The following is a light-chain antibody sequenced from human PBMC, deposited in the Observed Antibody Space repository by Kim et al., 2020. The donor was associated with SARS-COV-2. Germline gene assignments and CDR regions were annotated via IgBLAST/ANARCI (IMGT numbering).Light chain of an antibody. CDR3: QQYYTTPPT. CDR1: QSVLYSSNNKNY. Sequence: DIVMTQSPDSLAVSLGERATINCKSSQSVLYSSNNKNYLAWYQQKPGQPPNLLIYWASTRESGAPDRFSGSGSGTDFTLTISTLQAEDVAVYYCQQYYTTPPTFGQGTKLEI. V-gene: IGKV4-1*01. J-gene: IGKJ2*01. CDR2: WAS.